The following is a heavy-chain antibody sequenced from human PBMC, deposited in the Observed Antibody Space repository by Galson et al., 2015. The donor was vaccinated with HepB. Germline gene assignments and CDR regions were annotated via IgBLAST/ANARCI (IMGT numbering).Heavy chain of an antibody. J-gene: IGHJ5*02. CDR3: TRRYYDFWSESWFDP. CDR1: GFTFSGSA. CDR2: IRSKANSYAT. D-gene: IGHD3-3*01. V-gene: IGHV3-73*01. Sequence: SLRLSCAASGFTFSGSAMHWVRQASGKGLEWVGRIRSKANSYATAYAALVKGRFTIPRDDSKNTAYLQMNSLKTEDTAVYYCTRRYYDFWSESWFDPWGQGTLVTVSS.